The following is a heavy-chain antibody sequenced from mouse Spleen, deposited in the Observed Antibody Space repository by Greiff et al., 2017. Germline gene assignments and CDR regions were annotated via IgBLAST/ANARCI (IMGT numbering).Heavy chain of an antibody. D-gene: IGHD1-2*01. CDR2: IDPSDSYT. CDR3: ARGGTTAPWFAY. CDR1: GYTFTSYW. V-gene: IGHV1-69*01. J-gene: IGHJ2*01. Sequence: QVQLQQPGAELVMPGASVKLSCKASGYTFTSYWMHWVKQRPGQGLEWIGEIDPSDSYTNYNQKFKGKATLTVDKSSSTAYMQLSSLTSEDSAVYYCARGGTTAPWFAYWGQGTTLTVSS.